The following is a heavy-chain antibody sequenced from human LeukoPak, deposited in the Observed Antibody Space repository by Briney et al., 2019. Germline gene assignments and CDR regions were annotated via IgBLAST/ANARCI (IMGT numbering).Heavy chain of an antibody. CDR2: INPNINGT. V-gene: IGHV1-2*02. D-gene: IGHD1-26*01. J-gene: IGHJ4*02. CDR3: ARDFSGSYSPGHFDY. Sequence: ASVKVSCKASGGTFSSYTISWVRQAPGQGLEWMGSINPNINGTNYAQKFQGRVTMTSDTSISTAYMELNSLISDDTAIYYCARDFSGSYSPGHFDYWGQGTLVTVSS. CDR1: GGTFSSYT.